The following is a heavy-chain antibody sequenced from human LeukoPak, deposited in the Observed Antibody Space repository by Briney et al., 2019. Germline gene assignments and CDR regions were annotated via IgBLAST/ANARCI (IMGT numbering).Heavy chain of an antibody. J-gene: IGHJ4*02. CDR1: GFTFSSYS. Sequence: GGSLRLSCAASGFTFSSYSMNWVRQAPGKGLEWVSSISSSSSYIYYADSVKGRFTISRDNAKNSLYLQMNSLRAEGSAVYYCARAYAGYSSGCSLYWGQGTLVTVSS. CDR3: ARAYAGYSSGCSLY. D-gene: IGHD6-19*01. V-gene: IGHV3-21*04. CDR2: ISSSSSYI.